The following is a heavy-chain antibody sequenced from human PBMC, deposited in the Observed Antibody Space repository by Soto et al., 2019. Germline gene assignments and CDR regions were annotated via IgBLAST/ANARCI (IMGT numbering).Heavy chain of an antibody. CDR2: INAGNGNT. CDR3: ARDPGSHSSGWYRGFDY. J-gene: IGHJ4*02. D-gene: IGHD6-19*01. CDR1: GYTFTSYA. V-gene: IGHV1-3*01. Sequence: ASVKVSCKASGYTFTSYAMHWVRQAPGQRLEWMGWINAGNGNTKYSQKFQGRVTITRDTSASTAYMELSSLRSEDTAVYYCARDPGSHSSGWYRGFDYWGQGTLVTGSS.